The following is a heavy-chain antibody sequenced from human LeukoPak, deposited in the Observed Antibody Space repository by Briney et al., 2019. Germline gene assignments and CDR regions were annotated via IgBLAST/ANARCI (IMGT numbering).Heavy chain of an antibody. CDR1: GGSISSYY. D-gene: IGHD2-15*01. CDR3: ARVVSGYCSGGSCPFDP. J-gene: IGHJ5*02. CDR2: IYYSGST. Sequence: SETLSLTCTVSGGSISSYYWSWIRQPPGKGLEWIGYIYYSGSTNYNPSLKSRVTISVDTSKNQFSLKLSSVTAADTAVYYCARVVSGYCSGGSCPFDPWGQGTLVTVSS. V-gene: IGHV4-59*01.